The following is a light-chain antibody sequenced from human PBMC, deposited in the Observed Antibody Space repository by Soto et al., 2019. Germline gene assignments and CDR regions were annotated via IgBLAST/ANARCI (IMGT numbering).Light chain of an antibody. CDR1: SSNIGSSY. CDR3: ATWEGSLSGRL. J-gene: IGLJ2*01. V-gene: IGLV1-47*01. CDR2: RND. Sequence: QSVLTQPPSASGTPGPRVTISCSGSSSNIGSSYVYWYQQLPGTAPKLLIYRNDQRPSGVPDRFSGSKSGTSASLAISGLRSDDEADYYCATWEGSLSGRLFGGGTKLTVL.